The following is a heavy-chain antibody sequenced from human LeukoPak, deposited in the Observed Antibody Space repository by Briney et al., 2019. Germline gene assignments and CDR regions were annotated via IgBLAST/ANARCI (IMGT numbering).Heavy chain of an antibody. D-gene: IGHD5-18*01. CDR1: GFTFSPHA. CDR2: ISSDGSDK. J-gene: IGHJ4*02. Sequence: HPGGSLRLSCAASGFTFSPHAMHWVRQAPGKGLKWVAVISSDGSDKYYADSVQGRFTISRDNSKNTLYLQMNSLRPEDTAVYYCARVSSRGYSYGPFDYWGQGTLVTVSS. CDR3: ARVSSRGYSYGPFDY. V-gene: IGHV3-30-3*01.